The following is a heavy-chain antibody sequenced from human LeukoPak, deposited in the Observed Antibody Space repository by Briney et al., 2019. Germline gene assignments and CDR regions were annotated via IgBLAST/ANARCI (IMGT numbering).Heavy chain of an antibody. J-gene: IGHJ4*02. CDR2: ISSSSSYI. CDR1: GFTFSSYS. Sequence: PGGSLRLSCAASGFTFSSYSMNWVRQAPGKGLEWVSSISSSSSYIYYADSVKGRFTISRDNAKNTVYLQMNSLRAEDTAVYYCASASSHRIAAGGDYWGQGTLVTVSS. D-gene: IGHD6-13*01. CDR3: ASASSHRIAAGGDY. V-gene: IGHV3-21*01.